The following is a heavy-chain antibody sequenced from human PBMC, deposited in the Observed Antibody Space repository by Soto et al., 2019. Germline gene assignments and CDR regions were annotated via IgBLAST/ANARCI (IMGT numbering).Heavy chain of an antibody. CDR2: INSDGSST. Sequence: PGRSLRLSCAASGFTFSSYWMHWVRQAPGKGLVWVSRINSDGSSTSYADSVKGRFTISRDNAKNTLYLQMNSLRAEDTAVYYCARSLPTQNYYGSGSYYPTTYYFDYWGQGTLVTVSS. V-gene: IGHV3-74*01. CDR1: GFTFSSYW. J-gene: IGHJ4*02. D-gene: IGHD3-10*01. CDR3: ARSLPTQNYYGSGSYYPTTYYFDY.